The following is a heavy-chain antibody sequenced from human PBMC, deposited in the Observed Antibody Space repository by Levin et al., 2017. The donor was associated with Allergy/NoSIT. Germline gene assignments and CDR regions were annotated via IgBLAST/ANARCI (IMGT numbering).Heavy chain of an antibody. D-gene: IGHD1-1*01. CDR2: IYHSGST. CDR1: GGSISSGGYS. CDR3: AREVQSGNFDY. V-gene: IGHV4-30-2*01. Sequence: SQTLSLTCAVSGGSISSGGYSWSWIRQPPGKGLEWIGYIYHSGSTYYNPSLKSRVTISVDRSKNQFSLKLSSVTAADTAVYYCAREVQSGNFDYWGQGTLVTVSS. J-gene: IGHJ4*02.